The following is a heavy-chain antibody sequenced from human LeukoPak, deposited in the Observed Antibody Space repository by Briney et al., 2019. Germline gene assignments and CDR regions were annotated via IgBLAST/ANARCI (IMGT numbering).Heavy chain of an antibody. CDR1: GFIFSSYS. V-gene: IGHV3-21*04. Sequence: GGSLRLSCAASGFIFSSYSMNWVRQAPGKGLEWVSSISSSSSYTYYGDSVKGRFTISRDNSKNTLYLQMNSLRAEDTAVYYCAKDRLLRQRWLQFFDYWGQGTLVTVSS. J-gene: IGHJ4*02. D-gene: IGHD5-12*01. CDR2: ISSSSSYT. CDR3: AKDRLLRQRWLQFFDY.